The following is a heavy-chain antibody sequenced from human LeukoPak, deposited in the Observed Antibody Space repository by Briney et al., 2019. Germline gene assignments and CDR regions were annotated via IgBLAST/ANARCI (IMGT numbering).Heavy chain of an antibody. CDR2: CYYSGST. CDR1: GGSIISSGYF. CDR3: ARLGVPAAIAT. J-gene: IGHJ5*02. V-gene: IGHV4-39*01. D-gene: IGHD2-2*01. Sequence: PSETLSLTCTVSGGSIISSGYFWGWIRQPPGKGLEWIGSCYYSGSTYYNPSLKSRITISVDTSKNQFSLKVFSVTAADTATYYCARLGVPAAIATWGQGTLLTVSS.